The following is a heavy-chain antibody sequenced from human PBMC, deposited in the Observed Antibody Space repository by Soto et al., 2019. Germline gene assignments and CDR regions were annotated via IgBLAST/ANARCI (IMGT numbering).Heavy chain of an antibody. J-gene: IGHJ5*02. D-gene: IGHD1-7*01. CDR3: ARDPTGTTFWFDP. CDR2: FIPFFGTA. CDR1: GYTFTSYA. Sequence: VASVKVSCKASGYTFTSYAMHWVRQAPGQSLEWMGGFIPFFGTANYAQKFQGRVTITADESTSTAYMELSSLRSEDTAVYYCARDPTGTTFWFDPWGQGTLVTVSS. V-gene: IGHV1-69*13.